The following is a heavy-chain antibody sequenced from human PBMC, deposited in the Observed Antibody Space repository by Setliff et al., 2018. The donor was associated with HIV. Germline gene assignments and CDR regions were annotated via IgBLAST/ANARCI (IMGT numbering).Heavy chain of an antibody. CDR3: AKNYFDTSGWSAVDY. J-gene: IGHJ4*02. V-gene: IGHV1-2*02. CDR1: GYSFTGYY. D-gene: IGHD3-22*01. Sequence: GASVKVSCKASGYSFTGYYVNWVRQAPGQGLEWMGWINPNTGNTHYPPSFQGRVTMARDTSTTTAYMELSSLRSDDTAVYYCAKNYFDTSGWSAVDYWGQGTLVTVS. CDR2: INPNTGNT.